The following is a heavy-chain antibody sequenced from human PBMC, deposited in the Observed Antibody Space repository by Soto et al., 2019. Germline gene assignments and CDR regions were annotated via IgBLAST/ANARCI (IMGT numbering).Heavy chain of an antibody. D-gene: IGHD2-15*01. Sequence: PGGSMRLSCAASGFNSGATFGGLAMNWVRQAPGKGLERVSVISGSGGSSFYADFVKGRFTISRDNSRNMVYLQMNSLGVGDTAEYYCVKGGRGYGASGLDSWVQGVQVTVST. V-gene: IGHV3-23*01. J-gene: IGHJ4*02. CDR1: GFNSGATFGGLA. CDR3: VKGGRGYGASGLDS. CDR2: ISGSGGSS.